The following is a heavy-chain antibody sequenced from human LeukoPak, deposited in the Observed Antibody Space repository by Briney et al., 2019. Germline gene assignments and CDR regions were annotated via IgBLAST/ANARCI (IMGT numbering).Heavy chain of an antibody. D-gene: IGHD3-10*01. CDR3: ARDTSAAYDYGYHWFDP. CDR2: ISNSGST. J-gene: IGHJ5*02. V-gene: IGHV4-59*01. Sequence: SETLSLTCTVSGGSISNYYWNWIRQPPGQGLEWIGYISNSGSTIYNPSLKSRVTISKNTSKNQISLTLNSVTAADTAVYYCARDTSAAYDYGYHWFDPWGQGTLVTVS. CDR1: GGSISNYY.